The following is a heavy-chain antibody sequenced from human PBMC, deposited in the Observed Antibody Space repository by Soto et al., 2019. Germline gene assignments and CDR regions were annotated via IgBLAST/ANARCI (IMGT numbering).Heavy chain of an antibody. J-gene: IGHJ1*01. CDR3: ARLGAYYQAMDS. CDR2: IYYAGTT. Sequence: SETLSLTCTVSGGSISSYYWSWIRQPPGKGLVWIGYIYYAGTTTYNPSLQSRVSISVDTSKNEVSLKLTSVTAADTAVYFCARLGAYYQAMDSWGQGTLVTVSS. V-gene: IGHV4-59*08. D-gene: IGHD3-22*01. CDR1: GGSISSYY.